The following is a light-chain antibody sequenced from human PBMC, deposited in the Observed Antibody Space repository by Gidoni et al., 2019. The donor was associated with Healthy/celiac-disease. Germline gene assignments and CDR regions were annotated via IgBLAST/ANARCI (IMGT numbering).Light chain of an antibody. Sequence: IVLTQSPATLSLSPGERATLSCRASQSVSSYLAWYQQKPGQAPRLLIYDASNRATGIPARFSGSGSWTDFTLTISSLEPEDFAVYYCQQRSNWPLLTFGGGTKVEIK. CDR3: QQRSNWPLLT. CDR1: QSVSSY. V-gene: IGKV3-11*01. J-gene: IGKJ4*01. CDR2: DAS.